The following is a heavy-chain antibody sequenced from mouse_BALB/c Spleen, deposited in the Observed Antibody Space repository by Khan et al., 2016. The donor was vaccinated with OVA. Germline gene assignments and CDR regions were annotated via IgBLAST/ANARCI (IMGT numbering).Heavy chain of an antibody. CDR1: GYTFTDFT. Sequence: VQLQQPGAELVRPGVSVKISCKGSGYTFTDFTMHWVKQSPTKSLEWIGVISTYYGDVTYNQKFKDKATMTVNKSSSTAYMELARLTSEDSAIYCCGRGGGGDRFAYWGQGTLVTVSA. CDR3: GRGGGGDRFAY. J-gene: IGHJ3*01. V-gene: IGHV1S137*01. CDR2: ISTYYGDV.